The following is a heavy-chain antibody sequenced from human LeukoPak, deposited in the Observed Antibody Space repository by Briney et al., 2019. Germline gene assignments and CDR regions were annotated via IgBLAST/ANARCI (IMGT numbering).Heavy chain of an antibody. CDR2: VQPDGSAK. D-gene: IGHD6-19*01. Sequence: GGSLRLSCAASGFTFRSNWMNWVRQAPGKGLEWVAHVQPDGSAKIYADSVKGRFTISRNNAKDSVYLQMNSLRVEDTAVYYCARDFFGWSSLGHWGQGTLVTVSS. CDR1: GFTFRSNW. CDR3: ARDFFGWSSLGH. J-gene: IGHJ1*01. V-gene: IGHV3-7*01.